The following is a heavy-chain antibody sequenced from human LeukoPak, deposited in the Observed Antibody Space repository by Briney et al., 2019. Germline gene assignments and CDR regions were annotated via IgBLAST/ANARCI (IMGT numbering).Heavy chain of an antibody. Sequence: SETLSLTCTVSGGSISSGSYYWSWIRQPAGKGLEWIGRIYTSGSTNYNPSLKSRVTISVDTSKNQFSLKLSSVTAADTAVYYCAGEYYYDSSGYYYSDYWGQGTLVTVSS. CDR2: IYTSGST. J-gene: IGHJ4*02. CDR1: GGSISSGSYY. D-gene: IGHD3-22*01. CDR3: AGEYYYDSSGYYYSDY. V-gene: IGHV4-61*02.